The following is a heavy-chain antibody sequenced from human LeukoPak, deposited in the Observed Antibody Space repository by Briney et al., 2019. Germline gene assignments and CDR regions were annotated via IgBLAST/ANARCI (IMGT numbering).Heavy chain of an antibody. V-gene: IGHV4-4*07. CDR3: ATGGYSAWCDY. J-gene: IGHJ4*01. CDR1: DGSINTYF. D-gene: IGHD6-19*01. Sequence: PSETLSLTCSVSDGSINTYFWSWIRQPAGKGLEWIGRIDSSGTTSLNPSLKSPVTISQDKSKKQFSLKLSSVTAADTAVYYCATGGYSAWCDYWGHGTQVIVSS. CDR2: IDSSGTT.